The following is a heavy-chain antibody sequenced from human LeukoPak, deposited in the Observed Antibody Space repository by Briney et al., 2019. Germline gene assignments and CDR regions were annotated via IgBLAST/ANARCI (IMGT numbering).Heavy chain of an antibody. V-gene: IGHV1-2*02. D-gene: IGHD5-18*01. Sequence: ASVKVSCKASGYTFTGYYMHWVRQAPGQGLEWMGWINPNSGGTNYAQKFQGRVAMTRDTSISTAYMELSRLRSDDTAVYYCSSIPGGYTYGDDAFDIWGQGTMVTVSS. CDR1: GYTFTGYY. CDR3: SSIPGGYTYGDDAFDI. CDR2: INPNSGGT. J-gene: IGHJ3*02.